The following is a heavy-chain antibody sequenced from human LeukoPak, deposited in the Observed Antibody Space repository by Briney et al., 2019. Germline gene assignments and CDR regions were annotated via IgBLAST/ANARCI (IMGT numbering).Heavy chain of an antibody. D-gene: IGHD1-14*01. CDR2: MKQDESEQ. CDR1: GFTFSSYW. CDR3: ARLNHFDY. V-gene: IGHV3-7*01. J-gene: IGHJ4*02. Sequence: GGSLRLSCAASGFTFSSYWMSWVRQAPGKGLEWVASMKQDESEQYYVDSVRGRFTISRDNAKNTLYLQMNSLRVEDTAVYYCARLNHFDYWGQGTLVTVSS.